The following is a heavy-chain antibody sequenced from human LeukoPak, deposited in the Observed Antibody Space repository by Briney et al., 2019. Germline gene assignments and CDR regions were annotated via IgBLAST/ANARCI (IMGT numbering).Heavy chain of an antibody. V-gene: IGHV3-30*04. CDR3: ARDIGSGSYSSYFDY. CDR2: IPYDGSNK. D-gene: IGHD1-26*01. Sequence: GGSLRLSCAASGFTFSSYAMHWVRQAPGKGLEWVAVIPYDGSNKYYADSVKGRFTISRDNSKNTLYLQMNSLRAEDTAVYYCARDIGSGSYSSYFDYWGQGTLVTVSS. J-gene: IGHJ4*02. CDR1: GFTFSSYA.